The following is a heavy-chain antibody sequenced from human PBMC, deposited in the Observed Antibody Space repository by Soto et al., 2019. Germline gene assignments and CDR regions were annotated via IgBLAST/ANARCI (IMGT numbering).Heavy chain of an antibody. CDR3: ARLSSWYGDYYYYGMDV. CDR2: IIPIFGTA. Sequence: ASVKVSCKASGGTFSSYAISWVQQAPGQGLEWMGEIIPIFGTANYAQKFQGRVTITADESTSTAYMGLSSLRSEDTAVYYCARLSSWYGDYYYYGMDVWGQGTTVTVSS. V-gene: IGHV1-69*13. D-gene: IGHD6-13*01. CDR1: GGTFSSYA. J-gene: IGHJ6*02.